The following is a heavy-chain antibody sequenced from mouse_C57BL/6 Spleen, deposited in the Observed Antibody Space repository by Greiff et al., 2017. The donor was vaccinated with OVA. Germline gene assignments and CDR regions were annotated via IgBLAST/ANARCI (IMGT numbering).Heavy chain of an antibody. CDR1: GYTFTSYG. Sequence: VQLQQSGAELARPGASVKLSCKASGYTFTSYGISWVTQRTGQGLEWIGEIYPRSGNTYYNEKFKGKATLTADKSSSTAYMELRSLTSEDSAVYFCARYWAGVYFDYWGQGTTLTVSS. D-gene: IGHD4-1*01. J-gene: IGHJ2*01. CDR2: IYPRSGNT. V-gene: IGHV1-81*01. CDR3: ARYWAGVYFDY.